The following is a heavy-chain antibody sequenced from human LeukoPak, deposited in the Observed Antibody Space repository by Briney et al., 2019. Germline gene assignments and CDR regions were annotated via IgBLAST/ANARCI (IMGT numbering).Heavy chain of an antibody. CDR2: IYYSGST. J-gene: IGHJ4*02. D-gene: IGHD4-17*01. V-gene: IGHV4-59*08. CDR1: GGSISSYY. Sequence: KPSETLSLTCTVSGGSISSYYWSWIRQPPGKGLEWIGYIYYSGSTNYNPSLKSRVTISVDTSKNQFSLKLSSVTAADTAVYYCARHRYGDYVEYFDYWGQGTLVTVSS. CDR3: ARHRYGDYVEYFDY.